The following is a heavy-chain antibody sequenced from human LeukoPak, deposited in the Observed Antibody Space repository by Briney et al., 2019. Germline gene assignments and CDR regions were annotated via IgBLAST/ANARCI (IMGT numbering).Heavy chain of an antibody. J-gene: IGHJ4*02. CDR2: INPNSGGT. CDR3: ARDRTLAYCGGDCYPNYFEY. D-gene: IGHD2-21*02. CDR1: GYTFTGYY. Sequence: ASVKVSCKASGYTFTGYYMRWVRQAPGQGLEWMGWINPNSGGTKYAQKFQGRVTMTRDTSIITVYMELSRLRSDDTAVYYCARDRTLAYCGGDCYPNYFEYWGQGTLFTVSP. V-gene: IGHV1-2*02.